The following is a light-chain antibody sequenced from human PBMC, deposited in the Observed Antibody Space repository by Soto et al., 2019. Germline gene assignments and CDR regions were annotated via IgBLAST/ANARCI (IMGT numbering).Light chain of an antibody. CDR3: MQATSFPWT. V-gene: IGKV2-24*01. Sequence: DIVMTQTPLSSPVTLGQPASISCRSSQSLLHSDGNTYLSWLQQRPGQPPRLLLYKISNRFSGVADRFSGSGAGTEFTLEISKVEAEDVGVYYCMQATSFPWTFGQGTKVDI. CDR2: KIS. CDR1: QSLLHSDGNTY. J-gene: IGKJ1*01.